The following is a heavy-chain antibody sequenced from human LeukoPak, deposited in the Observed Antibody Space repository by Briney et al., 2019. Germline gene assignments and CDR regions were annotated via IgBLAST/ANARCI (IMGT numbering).Heavy chain of an antibody. CDR2: INPNSGGT. CDR1: GNTFTTYY. J-gene: IGHJ5*02. Sequence: GASVKVSCKTSGNTFTTYYMHWVRQAPGQGLEWMGWINPNSGGTNYAQKFQGRVTMTRDTSISTAYMELSRLRSDDTAVYYCARDRNRITIFGVVSTAFDPWGQGTLVTVSS. V-gene: IGHV1-2*02. CDR3: ARDRNRITIFGVVSTAFDP. D-gene: IGHD3-3*01.